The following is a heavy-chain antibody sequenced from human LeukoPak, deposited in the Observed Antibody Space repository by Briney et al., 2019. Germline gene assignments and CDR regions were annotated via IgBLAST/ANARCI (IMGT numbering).Heavy chain of an antibody. D-gene: IGHD3-9*01. CDR2: IYTSGST. CDR1: GGSISSGSYY. CDR3: AREEDYDILGTSWFDP. V-gene: IGHV4-61*02. J-gene: IGHJ5*02. Sequence: PSETLSLTCTVSGGSISSGSYYWSWIRQPAGKGLEWIGRIYTSGSTNYNPSLKSRVTISVDTSKNQFSLKLSSVTAADTAVYYCAREEDYDILGTSWFDPWGQGTLVTVSS.